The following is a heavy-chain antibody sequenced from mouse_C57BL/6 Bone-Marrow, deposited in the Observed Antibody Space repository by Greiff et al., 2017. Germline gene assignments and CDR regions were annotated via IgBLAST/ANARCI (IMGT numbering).Heavy chain of an antibody. J-gene: IGHJ2*01. V-gene: IGHV5-6*01. CDR3: ARHSIIYYYGSSYFDY. Sequence: EVHLVESGGDLVKPGGSLKLSCAASGFTFSSYGMSWVRQTPDKRLEWVATISSGGSYTYYPDSVKGRFTISRDNAKNTLYLQMSSLKSEDTAMYYCARHSIIYYYGSSYFDYWGQGTTLTVSS. CDR2: ISSGGSYT. D-gene: IGHD1-1*01. CDR1: GFTFSSYG.